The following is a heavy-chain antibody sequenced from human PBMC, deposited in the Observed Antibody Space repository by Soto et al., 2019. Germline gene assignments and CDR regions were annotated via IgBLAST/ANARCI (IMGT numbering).Heavy chain of an antibody. Sequence: EVQLVESGGGLVQPGGSLRLSCAASGFTVSSNYRSWVRQAPGKGLEWVSVIYSGGSTYYADSVKGRFTISRDNSKNTLYLQMNSLRAEDTAVYYCATDLLAPPWSDSDDAFDIWGQGTMVTVSS. CDR1: GFTVSSNY. CDR3: ATDLLAPPWSDSDDAFDI. CDR2: IYSGGST. J-gene: IGHJ3*02. V-gene: IGHV3-66*01. D-gene: IGHD3-3*01.